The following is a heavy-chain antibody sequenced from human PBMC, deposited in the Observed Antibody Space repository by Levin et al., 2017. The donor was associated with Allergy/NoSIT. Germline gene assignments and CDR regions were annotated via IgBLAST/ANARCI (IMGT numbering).Heavy chain of an antibody. V-gene: IGHV1-2*02. CDR2: INPNSGGT. J-gene: IGHJ4*02. D-gene: IGHD4-17*01. Sequence: GESLKISCKASGYTFTGYYMHWVRQAPGQGLEWMGWINPNSGGTNYAQKFQGRVTMTRDTSISTAYMELSRLRSDDTAVYYCAREGVGDYFSGNWGQGTLVTVSS. CDR3: AREGVGDYFSGN. CDR1: GYTFTGYY.